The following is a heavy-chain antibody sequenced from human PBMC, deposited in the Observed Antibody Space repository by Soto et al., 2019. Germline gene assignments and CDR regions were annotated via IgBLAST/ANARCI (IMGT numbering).Heavy chain of an antibody. CDR3: ARDIIVVVPAADYYYYYGMGV. D-gene: IGHD2-2*01. CDR1: GFTFSSYW. Sequence: PVGSLRLSCAASGFTFSSYWMSWVRQAPGKGLEWVANIKQDGSEKYYVDSVKGRFTISRGNAKNSLYLQMNSLRAEDTAVYYCARDIIVVVPAADYYYYYGMGVWGQGTTVTVSS. CDR2: IKQDGSEK. J-gene: IGHJ6*02. V-gene: IGHV3-7*01.